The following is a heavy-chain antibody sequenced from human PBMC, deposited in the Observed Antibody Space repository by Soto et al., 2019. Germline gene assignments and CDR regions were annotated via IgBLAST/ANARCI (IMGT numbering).Heavy chain of an antibody. CDR1: GSTFSDQY. Sequence: VQLVESGGGLVQPGGSLRLSCVASGSTFSDQYMDWVRQAPGKGLEWIGRIANKVNGYTKEYAPSVKGRFSISRDDSESSLYLQMSDLKTEDTAKYSCTLGYSGVSIYAFDIWGQGTVVTVSS. D-gene: IGHD6-19*01. CDR3: TLGYSGVSIYAFDI. V-gene: IGHV3-72*01. J-gene: IGHJ3*02. CDR2: IANKVNGYTK.